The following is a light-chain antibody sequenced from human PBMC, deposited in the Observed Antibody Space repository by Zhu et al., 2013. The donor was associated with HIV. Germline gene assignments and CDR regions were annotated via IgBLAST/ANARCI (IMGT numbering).Light chain of an antibody. Sequence: EIVLTQSPGTLSLSPGERATLSCRASQSVTGRYLAWYQQKPGLAPRLLIYGASNRATGIPDRFSGSGSGTDFTLTISGLQSEDFGIYYCQQYHKWPPVTFGQGTRLQIK. V-gene: IGKV3-20*01. CDR1: QSVTGRY. J-gene: IGKJ5*01. CDR3: QQYHKWPPVT. CDR2: GAS.